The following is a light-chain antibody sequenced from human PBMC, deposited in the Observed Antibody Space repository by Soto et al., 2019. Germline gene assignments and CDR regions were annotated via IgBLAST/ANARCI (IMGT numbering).Light chain of an antibody. V-gene: IGLV2-14*01. CDR2: EVS. CDR3: CSYTSTSTHV. CDR1: SSDVGGYNY. Sequence: QSVLTQPASVYGSPAQSITIYCTGISSDVGGYNYVSWYQHHPGKAPKLIIYEVSYRPSGVSNRFSGSKPGNTASLTISGLQADDEADYYCCSYTSTSTHVFGTGTKVTVL. J-gene: IGLJ1*01.